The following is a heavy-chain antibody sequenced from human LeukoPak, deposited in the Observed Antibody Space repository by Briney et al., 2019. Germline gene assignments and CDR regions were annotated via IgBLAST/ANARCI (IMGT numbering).Heavy chain of an antibody. D-gene: IGHD6-13*01. J-gene: IGHJ4*02. CDR2: INHSGST. V-gene: IGHV4-34*01. CDR3: ARGPGIAEAGNFDY. Sequence: PSETLSLTGAVYGGSFSVYYWSWIRQPPGNGLEWIGEINHSGSTNYNPSLKSRVTISVDTSKNQFSLKLSSVTAADTAVYYCARGPGIAEAGNFDYWGQGTLVTVSS. CDR1: GGSFSVYY.